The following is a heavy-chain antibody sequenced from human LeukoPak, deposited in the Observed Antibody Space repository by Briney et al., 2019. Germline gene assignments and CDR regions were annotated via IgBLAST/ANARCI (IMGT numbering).Heavy chain of an antibody. CDR3: ARDQGYGRPFDY. V-gene: IGHV4-59*01. CDR1: GGSISSYY. CDR2: IYYSGST. J-gene: IGHJ4*02. D-gene: IGHD5-18*01. Sequence: SETLSLTCTVSGGSISSYYWSWIRQPPGKGLEWIGYIYYSGSTNYNPSLKSRVTISVDTSKNQFSLKLSSVTAADTAVYYCARDQGYGRPFDYWGQGTLVTVSS.